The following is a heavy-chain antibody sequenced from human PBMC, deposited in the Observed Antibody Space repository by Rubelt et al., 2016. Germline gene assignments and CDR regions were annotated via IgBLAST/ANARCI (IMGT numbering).Heavy chain of an antibody. CDR3: TEGFHS. Sequence: VKLEESGGGVVQPGGSLRLSCVASGFSVNSNFMSWVRQAPGKGLEWVSSISGSGGFTYYEDSVKGRFTISRDNSKITRYLQMNSLRAEDTAMDYCTEGFHSWGQGTLVTVSS. J-gene: IGHJ5*01. CDR2: ISGSGGFT. CDR1: GFSVNSNF. V-gene: IGHV3-23*04.